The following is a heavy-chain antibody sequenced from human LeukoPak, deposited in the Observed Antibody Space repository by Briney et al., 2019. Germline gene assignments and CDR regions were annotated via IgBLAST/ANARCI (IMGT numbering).Heavy chain of an antibody. V-gene: IGHV4-38-2*02. D-gene: IGHD1-14*01. CDR3: ARVTGGDRVLTFDY. CDR1: GYSISSGYY. CDR2: IYHSGST. Sequence: SETLSLTCTVSGYSISSGYYWGWIRQPPGKGLEWIGSIYHSGSTYYNPSLKSRVTISVDTSKNQFSLKLSSVTAADTAVYYCARVTGGDRVLTFDYWGQGTLVTVSS. J-gene: IGHJ4*02.